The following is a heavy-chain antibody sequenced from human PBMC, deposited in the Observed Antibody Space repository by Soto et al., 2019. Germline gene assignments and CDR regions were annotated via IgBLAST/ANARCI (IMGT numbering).Heavy chain of an antibody. D-gene: IGHD3-22*01. CDR2: ISGSGGST. J-gene: IGHJ4*02. V-gene: IGHV3-23*01. Sequence: GGSLRLSCAASGFTFSSYAMSWVRQAPGKGLEWVSAISGSGGSTYYADSVKGRFTISRDNSKNTLYLQMNSLRAEDTAVYYCAKTARITMIVVVIAAFDYWGQGTLVTAPQ. CDR3: AKTARITMIVVVIAAFDY. CDR1: GFTFSSYA.